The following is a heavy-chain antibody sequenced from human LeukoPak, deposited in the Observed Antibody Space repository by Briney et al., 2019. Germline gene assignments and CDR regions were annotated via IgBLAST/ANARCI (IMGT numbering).Heavy chain of an antibody. CDR2: ITRSSTTI. CDR3: ARNVGGYNGAWDY. Sequence: GGSLRLSCAASGFNFSIYSMNWVRQAPGKGLEWVSYITRSSTTIYYADSVKGRFTISRDNSKNTLYLQMNSLRAEDTAVYYCARNVGGYNGAWDYWGQGTLVTVSS. V-gene: IGHV3-48*01. D-gene: IGHD1-26*01. J-gene: IGHJ4*02. CDR1: GFNFSIYS.